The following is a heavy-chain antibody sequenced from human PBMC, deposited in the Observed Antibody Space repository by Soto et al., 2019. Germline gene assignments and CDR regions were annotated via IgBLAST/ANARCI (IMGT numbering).Heavy chain of an antibody. CDR3: AAVVRGFLYGMDV. V-gene: IGHV3-13*01. J-gene: IGHJ6*02. CDR2: IGTAGDT. D-gene: IGHD3-10*01. CDR1: GFTFSSYD. Sequence: EVQLVESGGGLVQPGGSLRLSCAASGFTFSSYDMHWVRQATGKGLEWVSAIGTAGDTYYPGSVKGRFTISRENAKNSLYLQMNSLRAGDTAVYYCAAVVRGFLYGMDVWGQGTTVTVSS.